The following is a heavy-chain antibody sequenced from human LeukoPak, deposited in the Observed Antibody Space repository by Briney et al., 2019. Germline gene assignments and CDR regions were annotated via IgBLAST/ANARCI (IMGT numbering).Heavy chain of an antibody. Sequence: ASVKVSCKASGYTFTGYYMHWVRQAPGQGLEWMGRINPNSGGTNYAQKFQGRVSMTRDTSISTAYMELSRLRSDDTAVYYCASVRDTTIKNDAFDIWGQGTMVTVS. V-gene: IGHV1-2*06. CDR1: GYTFTGYY. D-gene: IGHD1-26*01. J-gene: IGHJ3*02. CDR2: INPNSGGT. CDR3: ASVRDTTIKNDAFDI.